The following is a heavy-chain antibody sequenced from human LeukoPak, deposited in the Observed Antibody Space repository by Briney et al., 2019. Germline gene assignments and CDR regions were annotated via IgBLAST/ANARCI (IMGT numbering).Heavy chain of an antibody. J-gene: IGHJ4*02. CDR2: IYSDDST. Sequence: GGSLRLSCAPSGFTVSNKYMTWVRQAPGKGLEWVSVIYSDDSTYYADSVRGRFTISRDNTKNTLYLQMNSLRAEDTAVYYCARAQGSGLFRWYWGQGTLVTVSS. CDR1: GFTVSNKY. CDR3: ARAQGSGLFRWY. D-gene: IGHD2-15*01. V-gene: IGHV3-66*01.